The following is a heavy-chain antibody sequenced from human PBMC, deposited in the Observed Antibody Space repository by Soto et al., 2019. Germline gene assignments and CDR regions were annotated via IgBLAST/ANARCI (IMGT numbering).Heavy chain of an antibody. CDR1: GGSITRGSYF. CDR3: ASLFTFMEYFDY. V-gene: IGHV4-39*01. J-gene: IGHJ4*02. Sequence: LQLQESGPGLVKPSETLSLTGTVSGGSITRGSYFWGWIRQPPGKGLEWIGSISYSGSTYYTPSLKSRVTRSVDTSKAQFSLRLSSVTAADTAVYYFASLFTFMEYFDYWGQGSLVAVS. CDR2: ISYSGST. D-gene: IGHD3-16*01.